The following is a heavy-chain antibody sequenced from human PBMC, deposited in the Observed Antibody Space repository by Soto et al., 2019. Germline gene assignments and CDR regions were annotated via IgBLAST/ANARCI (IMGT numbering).Heavy chain of an antibody. CDR1: GYTFTSYG. D-gene: IGHD6-13*01. Sequence: GSCHASGYTFTSYGISGVRQAPGQGLEWMGWISAYNGNTNYSQKLQGRLTMTTDTSTSTAYMELRSLRSDDTAVYYCARGEQLVLDWFDPWRQRTLVTVSS. CDR2: ISAYNGNT. J-gene: IGHJ5*02. V-gene: IGHV1-18*04. CDR3: ARGEQLVLDWFDP.